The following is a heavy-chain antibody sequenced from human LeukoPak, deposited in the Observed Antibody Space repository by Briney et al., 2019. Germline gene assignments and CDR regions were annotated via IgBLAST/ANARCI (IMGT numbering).Heavy chain of an antibody. J-gene: IGHJ4*02. V-gene: IGHV4-39*07. CDR2: IYYSGST. D-gene: IGHD6-19*01. CDR3: ASLATVAGSDY. Sequence: SETLSLTRTVSGGSISTSGYYWGWIRQPPGEGLEWIGIIYYSGSTYYNPSLKSRVTLSVDTSKNQFSLKLSSVTAADTAVYYCASLATVAGSDYWGQGTLVTVSS. CDR1: GGSISTSGYY.